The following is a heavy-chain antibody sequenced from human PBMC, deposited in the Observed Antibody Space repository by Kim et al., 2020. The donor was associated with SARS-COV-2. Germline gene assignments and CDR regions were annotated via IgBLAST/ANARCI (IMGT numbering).Heavy chain of an antibody. CDR1: GGSISSSSYY. J-gene: IGHJ4*02. Sequence: SETLSLTCTVSGGSISSSSYYWGWIRQPPGKGLEWIGSIYYSGSTYYNPSLKSRVTISVDTSKNQFSLKLSSVTAADTAVYYCARPGIVGAETSDWGQGTLVTVSS. D-gene: IGHD1-26*01. V-gene: IGHV4-39*01. CDR3: ARPGIVGAETSD. CDR2: IYYSGST.